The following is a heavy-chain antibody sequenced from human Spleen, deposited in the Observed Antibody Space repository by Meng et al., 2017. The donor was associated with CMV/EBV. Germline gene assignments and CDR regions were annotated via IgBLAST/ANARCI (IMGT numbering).Heavy chain of an antibody. CDR2: IAQSGNT. V-gene: IGHV4-39*07. Sequence: SETLSLTCTVSGASISSGGYYWSWIRQPPGKGLQWIGEIAQSGNTDYNPSLKGRLTISIDTSKTQFSLKLRSVTAADTAVYYCARLRGPPSGGTWYTRYYYHGMDVWGQGTTVTVSS. D-gene: IGHD6-13*01. J-gene: IGHJ6*02. CDR3: ARLRGPPSGGTWYTRYYYHGMDV. CDR1: GASISSGGYY.